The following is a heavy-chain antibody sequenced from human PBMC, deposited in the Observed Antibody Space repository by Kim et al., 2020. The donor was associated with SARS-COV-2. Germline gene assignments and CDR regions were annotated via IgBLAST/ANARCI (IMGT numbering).Heavy chain of an antibody. J-gene: IGHJ6*02. V-gene: IGHV4-61*01. Sequence: SETLSLTCTVSGGSVISDSYYWSWIRQAPGKGLEWIGYIYYSGSTKYNPSLKSRVTISVDTSKNQFSLKVSSVTAADTAVYFCARTAALNGMDVWGQGTTVTVSS. CDR3: ARTAALNGMDV. CDR1: GGSVISDSYY. CDR2: IYYSGST. D-gene: IGHD6-13*01.